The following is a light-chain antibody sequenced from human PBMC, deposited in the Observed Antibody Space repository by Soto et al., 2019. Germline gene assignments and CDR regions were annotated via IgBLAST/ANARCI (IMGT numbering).Light chain of an antibody. CDR2: GAS. CDR1: QSVSSNY. Sequence: EIVLTQSPGTLCLSPGERATLSCRASQSVSSNYLAWYQQKPGQAPRLLIYGASSRATGIPDRFSGSGSGTDFTLTISRLEPEDFAVYYCQQYGGSPRVTFGGGTKVEIK. J-gene: IGKJ4*01. CDR3: QQYGGSPRVT. V-gene: IGKV3-20*01.